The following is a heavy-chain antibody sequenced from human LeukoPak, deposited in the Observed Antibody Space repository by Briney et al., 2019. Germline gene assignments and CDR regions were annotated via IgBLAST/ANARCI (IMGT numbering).Heavy chain of an antibody. CDR1: GFTFSAFW. CDR2: INSDGSST. Sequence: PGGSLRLSCAASGFTFSAFWMHWVRQAPGKGLVWVSRINSDGSSTTYADSVKGRFTISRDNAKNTLYLQMNSLRAEDTAVYYCARDWDGSSSSTSDYYYGMDVWGQGTTVTVSS. CDR3: ARDWDGSSSSTSDYYYGMDV. V-gene: IGHV3-74*01. D-gene: IGHD6-6*01. J-gene: IGHJ6*02.